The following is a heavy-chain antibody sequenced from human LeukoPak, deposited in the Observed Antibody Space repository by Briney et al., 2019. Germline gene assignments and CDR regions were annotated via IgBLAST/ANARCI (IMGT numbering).Heavy chain of an antibody. CDR1: GGTFSSYA. D-gene: IGHD2-15*01. V-gene: IGHV1-69*05. CDR3: ARDDNNCSGGSCSD. J-gene: IGHJ4*02. CDR2: IIPVFGTA. Sequence: SVKVSCKASGGTFSSYAISWVRQAPGQGLEWMGGIIPVFGTANYAQKFQGRVTITTDESTSTAYMELSSLRSEDTAVYYCARDDNNCSGGSCSDWGQGTLVTVSS.